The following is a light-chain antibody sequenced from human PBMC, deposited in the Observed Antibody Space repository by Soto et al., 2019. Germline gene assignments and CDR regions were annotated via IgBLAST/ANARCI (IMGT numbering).Light chain of an antibody. Sequence: EVVLTQSPGTLSLSPGESATLTCRASQSVSSTYLAWYQQKPGQAPRLLIHGASSRATGIPDRFIGSGSGTDFTLTISRLEPEDFALYYCQQYGSSLWTFGQGTKVEIK. V-gene: IGKV3-20*01. CDR2: GAS. CDR1: QSVSSTY. J-gene: IGKJ1*01. CDR3: QQYGSSLWT.